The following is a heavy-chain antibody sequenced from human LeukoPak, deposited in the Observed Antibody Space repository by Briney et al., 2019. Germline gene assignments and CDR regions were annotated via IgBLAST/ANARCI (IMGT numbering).Heavy chain of an antibody. CDR1: GYSISSSNYY. CDR2: IYYSGST. Sequence: PSETLSLTCTVSGYSISSSNYYWGWIRQPPGKGLEWIGSIYYSGSTYYNPSLKSRVTISVDTSKNQFSLKLRSVTAADTAVYYCGSRSTYYYGSGSYYWSYWGQGTLVTVSS. D-gene: IGHD3-10*01. V-gene: IGHV4-39*01. J-gene: IGHJ4*02. CDR3: GSRSTYYYGSGSYYWSY.